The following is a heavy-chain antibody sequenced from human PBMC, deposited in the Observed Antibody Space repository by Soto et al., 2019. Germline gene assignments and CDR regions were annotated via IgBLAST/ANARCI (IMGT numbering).Heavy chain of an antibody. J-gene: IGHJ4*02. CDR1: GGSISSSNW. CDR2: IYHSGST. CDR3: ARAVAARVPVYYFDY. D-gene: IGHD6-6*01. Sequence: QVQLQESGPGLVKPSGTLSLTCAVSGGSISSSNWWSWVRQPPGKGLEWIGEIYHSGSTNYNPSLKSRVTISVDKSKNQFSLKLGSVTAADTAVYYCARAVAARVPVYYFDYWGQGTLVTVSS. V-gene: IGHV4-4*02.